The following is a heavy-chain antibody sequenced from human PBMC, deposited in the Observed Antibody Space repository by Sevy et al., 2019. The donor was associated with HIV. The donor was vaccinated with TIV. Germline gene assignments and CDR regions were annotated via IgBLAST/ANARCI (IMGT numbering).Heavy chain of an antibody. CDR1: GFTFSSYA. J-gene: IGHJ4*02. CDR3: AREGWPSNYYDSSGYYDVMDY. Sequence: GGCLRLSCAASGFTFSSYAMHCVRQAPGKGLEWVAVISYDGSNKYYADSVKGRFTISRDNSKNTLYLQMNSLRAEDTAVYYCAREGWPSNYYDSSGYYDVMDYWGQGTLVTVSS. D-gene: IGHD3-22*01. CDR2: ISYDGSNK. V-gene: IGHV3-30-3*01.